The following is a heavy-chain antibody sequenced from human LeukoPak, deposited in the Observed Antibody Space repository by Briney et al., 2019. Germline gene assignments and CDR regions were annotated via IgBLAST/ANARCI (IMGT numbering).Heavy chain of an antibody. V-gene: IGHV6-1*01. D-gene: IGHD1-26*01. CDR3: ARVGSIVGANAGHYYYYGMDV. CDR1: GDSVSSSSGA. J-gene: IGHJ6*02. CDR2: TFYMSKWYN. Sequence: SQTLSLTCAISGDSVSSSSGAWNWIRQSPSRGLEWLGRTFYMSKWYNDYAVSVKSRITINPDTSKNQFSLQLNSVTPEDTAVYYCARVGSIVGANAGHYYYYGMDVWGQGTTVTVSS.